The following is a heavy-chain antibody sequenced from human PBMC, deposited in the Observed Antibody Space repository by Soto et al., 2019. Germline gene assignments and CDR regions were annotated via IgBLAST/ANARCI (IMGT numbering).Heavy chain of an antibody. V-gene: IGHV4-59*01. CDR1: GGSISSYY. Sequence: SESLSLTCAVSGGSISSYYWSWIRQPPGKGLEWIGYIYYSGSTNYNHSLKSRVTISVDTSKNQFSLKLSSVTAADTAVYYCARAVDYGSGMDVWGQGTTVTVSS. D-gene: IGHD4-17*01. CDR2: IYYSGST. CDR3: ARAVDYGSGMDV. J-gene: IGHJ6*02.